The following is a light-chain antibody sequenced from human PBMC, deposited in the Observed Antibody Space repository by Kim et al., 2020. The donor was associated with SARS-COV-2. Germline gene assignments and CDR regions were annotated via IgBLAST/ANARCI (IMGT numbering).Light chain of an antibody. J-gene: IGKJ1*01. CDR2: GAS. Sequence: EIVLTQSPGTLSLSPGERATLSCRASQSVGSSYLAWYQQKPGQAPRLLIYGASSRATGIPDRFSGSGSGTDFTLTISSLEPEDFAVYYCQQYGSSPWTFGQGTKVDIK. V-gene: IGKV3-20*01. CDR3: QQYGSSPWT. CDR1: QSVGSSY.